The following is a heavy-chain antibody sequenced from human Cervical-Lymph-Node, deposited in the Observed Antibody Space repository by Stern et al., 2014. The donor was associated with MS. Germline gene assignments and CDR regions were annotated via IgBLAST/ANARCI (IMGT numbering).Heavy chain of an antibody. Sequence: MQLVESGGGVVQPGRSLRLSCEASGFTFSGYGIHWVRQPPGQGLEWVAVISYDGSLKYFADSVKGRFNISRDNSKNTVYLEMNSLRPDDTALYFCARTSKAFPIDYWGQGTLVTVST. V-gene: IGHV3-30*03. CDR1: GFTFSGYG. CDR3: ARTSKAFPIDY. D-gene: IGHD2/OR15-2a*01. CDR2: ISYDGSLK. J-gene: IGHJ4*02.